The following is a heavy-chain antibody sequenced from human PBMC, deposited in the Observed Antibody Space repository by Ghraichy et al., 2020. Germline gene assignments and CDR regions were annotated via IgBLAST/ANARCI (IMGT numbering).Heavy chain of an antibody. Sequence: GGSLRLSCAASGFTFSSSNMNWVRQAPGKGLEWVSYISSSSSTIYYADSVKGRFTISRDNAKNSLYLQMNSLRDEDTAVYYCARDLGGSYYNQYYFDYWGQGTLVTVSS. V-gene: IGHV3-48*02. CDR1: GFTFSSSN. J-gene: IGHJ4*02. CDR2: ISSSSSTI. CDR3: ARDLGGSYYNQYYFDY. D-gene: IGHD1-26*01.